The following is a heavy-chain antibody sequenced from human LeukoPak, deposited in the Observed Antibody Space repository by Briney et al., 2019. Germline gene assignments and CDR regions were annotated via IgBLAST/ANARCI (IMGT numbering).Heavy chain of an antibody. CDR3: AKWGDYDVLTGYYDPDY. Sequence: GASLRLSCAASGFTFSNYAMSWVRQAPGKGLEWVSAITGSGGGTYYADSVKGRFTISRDSSKYTLYLQMNSLRAEDTAVYYCAKWGDYDVLTGYYDPDYWGQGTLVTVSS. CDR1: GFTFSNYA. CDR2: ITGSGGGT. D-gene: IGHD3-9*01. V-gene: IGHV3-23*01. J-gene: IGHJ4*02.